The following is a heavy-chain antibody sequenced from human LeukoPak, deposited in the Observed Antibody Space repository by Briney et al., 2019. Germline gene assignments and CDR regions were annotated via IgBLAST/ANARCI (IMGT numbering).Heavy chain of an antibody. V-gene: IGHV3-66*02. J-gene: IGHJ4*02. CDR2: IYSGGST. Sequence: GGSLRLSCAASGFTVSSNYMSWVRQAPGKGLEWVSVIYSGGSTYHADSVKGRFTISRDNSKNTLYLQMNSLRAEDTAVYYCARDPAGTEGYWGQGTLVTVSS. CDR1: GFTVSSNY. D-gene: IGHD6-25*01. CDR3: ARDPAGTEGY.